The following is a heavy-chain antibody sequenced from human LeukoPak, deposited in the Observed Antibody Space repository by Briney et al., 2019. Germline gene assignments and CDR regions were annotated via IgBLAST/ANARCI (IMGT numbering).Heavy chain of an antibody. D-gene: IGHD3-22*01. CDR2: INHSGST. CDR1: GGSFSGYY. Sequence: KPSETLSLTCAVYGGSFSGYYWSWIRQPPGKGLEWIGEINHSGSTNYNPSLKSRVTISVDTSKNQFSLKLSSVTAADTAVYYCARGLPIVVVTKDYFDYWGQGTLVTVSS. V-gene: IGHV4-34*01. J-gene: IGHJ4*02. CDR3: ARGLPIVVVTKDYFDY.